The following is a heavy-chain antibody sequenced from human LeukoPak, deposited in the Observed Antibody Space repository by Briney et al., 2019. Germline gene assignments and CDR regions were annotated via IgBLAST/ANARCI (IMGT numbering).Heavy chain of an antibody. CDR2: FDPEDGET. D-gene: IGHD3-10*01. V-gene: IGHV1-24*01. CDR1: GYTLTELS. CDR3: ATNYYGSGSYLTYFDY. Sequence: ASVKVSCKVSGYTLTELSMHWVRQAPGKGLEWMGGFDPEDGETIYAQKFQGRVTMTEDTSTDTAYMELSSLRSEDTAVYYCATNYYGSGSYLTYFDYCGQGTLVTVSS. J-gene: IGHJ4*02.